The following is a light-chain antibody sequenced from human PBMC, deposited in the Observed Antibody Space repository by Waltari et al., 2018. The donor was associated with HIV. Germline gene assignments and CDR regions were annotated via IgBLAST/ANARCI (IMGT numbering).Light chain of an antibody. V-gene: IGLV3-1*01. CDR1: KLGDKY. J-gene: IGLJ2*01. CDR3: QAWDSSTENVV. CDR2: QDS. Sequence: SYELTQPPSVSVSPGQTSSITCSGDKLGDKYACWYQHKPGQSPVLVIYQDSKRPSWIPERFSGSNSGNTATLTSSGTQAMDEADYYGQAWDSSTENVVFGGGTKLTVL.